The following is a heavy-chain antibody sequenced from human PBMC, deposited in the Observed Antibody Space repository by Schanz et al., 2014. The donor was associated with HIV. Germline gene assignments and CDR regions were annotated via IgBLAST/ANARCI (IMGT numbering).Heavy chain of an antibody. J-gene: IGHJ4*02. CDR3: ARGAAEMATMTPWRY. Sequence: QVQLVQSGAEVKKPWASVKVSCKASGYTFTSYGINWVRQAPGQGLKWMGWISAYNGNTNYAQKLQGRVTMTTDTSTSTAYMDLRSLRSDDTAVYYCARGAAEMATMTPWRYWGQGTLVTVSS. CDR1: GYTFTSYG. V-gene: IGHV1-18*01. CDR2: ISAYNGNT. D-gene: IGHD5-12*01.